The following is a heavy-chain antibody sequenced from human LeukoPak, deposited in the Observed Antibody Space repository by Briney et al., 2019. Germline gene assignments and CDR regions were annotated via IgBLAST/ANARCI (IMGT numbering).Heavy chain of an antibody. D-gene: IGHD2-2*01. CDR3: TTGVVVVPAAI. Sequence: EGSLRLSCAASGFTFDDYGMSWVRQAPGKGLEWVSGINWNGGSTGYADSVKGRFTISRDNAKNSLYLQMNSLKTEDTAVYYCTTGVVVVPAAIWGQGTLVTVSS. CDR1: GFTFDDYG. J-gene: IGHJ4*02. CDR2: INWNGGST. V-gene: IGHV3-20*04.